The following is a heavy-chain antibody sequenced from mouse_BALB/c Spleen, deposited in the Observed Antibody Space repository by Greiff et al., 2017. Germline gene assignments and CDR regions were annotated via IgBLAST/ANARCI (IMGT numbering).Heavy chain of an antibody. J-gene: IGHJ2*01. Sequence: DVKLQESGPGLVKPSQSLSLTCTVTGYSIPSDYAWNWIRQFPGNKLEWMGYISYSGSTSYNPSLKSRISITRDTSKNQFFLQLNSVTTEDTATYYCARRFPTGTGDFDYWGQGTTLTVSS. CDR2: ISYSGST. CDR1: GYSIPSDYA. CDR3: ARRFPTGTGDFDY. V-gene: IGHV3-2*02. D-gene: IGHD4-1*01.